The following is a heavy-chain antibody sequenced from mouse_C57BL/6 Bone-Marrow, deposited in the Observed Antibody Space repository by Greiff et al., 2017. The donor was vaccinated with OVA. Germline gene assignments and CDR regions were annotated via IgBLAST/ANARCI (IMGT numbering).Heavy chain of an antibody. CDR1: GFTFSDYG. CDR2: ISSGSSTI. V-gene: IGHV5-17*01. J-gene: IGHJ4*01. D-gene: IGHD1-1*01. CDR3: AGGLYGSSPLYAMDY. Sequence: DVMLVESGGGLVKPGGSLKLSCAASGFTFSDYGMHWVPQAPEKGLGWVAYISSGSSTIYYADTVKGRFPISRDNAKNTLFLKMTSLRSEDTAMYYCAGGLYGSSPLYAMDYWGQGTSVTVSS.